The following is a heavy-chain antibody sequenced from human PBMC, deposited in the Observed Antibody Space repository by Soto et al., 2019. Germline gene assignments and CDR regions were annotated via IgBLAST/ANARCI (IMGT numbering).Heavy chain of an antibody. D-gene: IGHD1-1*01. CDR3: ARPSVQYRVDYSMDV. CDR1: GGTFSSYA. Sequence: QVQLVQSGAEVKRPGSSVKVSCKASGGTFSSYAINWVRQAPGQGLEWVGGIIPIYGAASYAQKFVGRVTVTADESTNTATMALSSLTSEDTAVYFCARPSVQYRVDYSMDVWGQGTTVTVSS. V-gene: IGHV1-69*01. CDR2: IIPIYGAA. J-gene: IGHJ6*02.